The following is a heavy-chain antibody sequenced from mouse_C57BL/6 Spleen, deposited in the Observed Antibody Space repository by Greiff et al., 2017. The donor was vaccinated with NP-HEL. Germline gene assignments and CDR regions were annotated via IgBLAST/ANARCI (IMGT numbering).Heavy chain of an antibody. J-gene: IGHJ4*01. D-gene: IGHD1-1*02. CDR1: GYTFTSYW. Sequence: QVQLQQPGTELVKPGASVKLSCKASGYTFTSYWMHWVKQRPGQGLEWIGDIYPGSGSTNYNEKFKSKATLTVDTSSSTAYMQLSSLTSEDSAVYYCAREYGYDAMDYWGQGTSVTVSS. V-gene: IGHV1-55*01. CDR3: AREYGYDAMDY. CDR2: IYPGSGST.